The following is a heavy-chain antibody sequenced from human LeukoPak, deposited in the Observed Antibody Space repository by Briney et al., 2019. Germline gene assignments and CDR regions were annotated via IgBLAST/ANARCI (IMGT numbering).Heavy chain of an antibody. CDR1: GGSISIYY. CDR2: IYYSGST. D-gene: IGHD3-10*01. Sequence: PSETLSLTCTVSGGSISIYYWSWIRQPPGKGLEWIGYIYYSGSTNYNPSLKSRVTISVDTSKNQFSLKLSSVTAADTAVYYCAGSGSYDWFDPWGQGTLVTVSS. V-gene: IGHV4-59*01. J-gene: IGHJ5*02. CDR3: AGSGSYDWFDP.